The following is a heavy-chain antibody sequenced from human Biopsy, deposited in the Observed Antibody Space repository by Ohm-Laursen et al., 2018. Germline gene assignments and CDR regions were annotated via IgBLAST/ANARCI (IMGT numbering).Heavy chain of an antibody. D-gene: IGHD6-13*01. J-gene: IGHJ6*02. V-gene: IGHV3-9*01. CDR1: GFMFDDFA. CDR3: AKHMTSSWHQGVYGMDV. CDR2: ISWNSENF. Sequence: SLRLSCAASGFMFDDFAMHWVRLVPGKGLEWVSGISWNSENFGYADSVKGRFTIARDNAKKSLYLQMDSLRAEDTALYYCAKHMTSSWHQGVYGMDVWGQGTSVTVSS.